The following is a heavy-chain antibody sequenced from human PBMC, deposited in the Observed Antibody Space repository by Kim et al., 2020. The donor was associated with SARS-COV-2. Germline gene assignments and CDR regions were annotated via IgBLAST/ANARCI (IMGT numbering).Heavy chain of an antibody. CDR3: ARALGIQLWLFDWYFDL. J-gene: IGHJ2*01. CDR2: INHIGST. V-gene: IGHV4-34*01. D-gene: IGHD5-18*01. Sequence: SETLSLTCAVYGGSFSGYYWSWIRQPPGKWLEWMGEINHIGSTNYNPSLKRRVTISVDTSKNQFSLKLSSVTAADTAVYYCARALGIQLWLFDWYFDLWGRGTLVTVSS. CDR1: GGSFSGYY.